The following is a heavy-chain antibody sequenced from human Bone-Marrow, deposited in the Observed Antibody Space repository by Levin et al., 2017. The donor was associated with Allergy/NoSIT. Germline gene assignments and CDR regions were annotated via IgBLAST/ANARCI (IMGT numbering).Heavy chain of an antibody. CDR1: GFIFSNYS. Sequence: PGESLKISCAASGFIFSNYSMSWVRQAPGKGLEWVASITESRRYIFYADSVKGRFTISRDNAKNSLFLHMNSLRAEDTAFYYCSSMVSWGQGTLVTVSS. J-gene: IGHJ5*02. D-gene: IGHD3-10*01. CDR2: ITESRRYI. V-gene: IGHV3-21*01. CDR3: SSMVS.